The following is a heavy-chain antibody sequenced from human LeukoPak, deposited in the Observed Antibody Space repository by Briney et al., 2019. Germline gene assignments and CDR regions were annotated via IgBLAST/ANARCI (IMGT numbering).Heavy chain of an antibody. CDR2: ISSSSSYI. V-gene: IGHV3-21*01. J-gene: IGHJ4*02. Sequence: GGSLRLTCAASGFTFRSYHMNWVRQAPGKGLEWVSSISSSSSYIHYADSVKGRFTISRDNAKNSLHLQMNSLRAEDTAVYYCARDGQTGTTVYWGQGTLVTVSS. D-gene: IGHD1-7*01. CDR1: GFTFRSYH. CDR3: ARDGQTGTTVY.